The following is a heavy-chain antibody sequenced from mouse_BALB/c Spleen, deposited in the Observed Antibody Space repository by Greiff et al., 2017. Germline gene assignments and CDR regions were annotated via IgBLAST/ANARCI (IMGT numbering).Heavy chain of an antibody. D-gene: IGHD1-2*01. J-gene: IGHJ2*01. CDR2: ISSGGGNT. V-gene: IGHV5-9*03. CDR1: GFTFSSYT. Sequence: EVKVEESGGGLVKPGGSLKLSCAASGFTFSSYTMSWVRQTPEKRLEWVATISSGGGNTYYPDSVKGRFTISRDNAKNNLYLQMSSLRSEDTALYYCARYKTTAFDYWGQGTTLTVSS. CDR3: ARYKTTAFDY.